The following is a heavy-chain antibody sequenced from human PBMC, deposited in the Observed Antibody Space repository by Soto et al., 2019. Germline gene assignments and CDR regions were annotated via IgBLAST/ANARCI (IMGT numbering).Heavy chain of an antibody. CDR2: IYYSGIT. CDR1: GGSISSGGYY. Sequence: QVQLQESGPGLVKPSQTLSLTCTVSGGSISSGGYYWSWIRQHPGKGLEWIGYIYYSGITYYNPSLKSRVTISVDTSKNQFSLKLSSVTAADTAVYYCARGGGVDYDFWSGYYVASFDYWGQGTLVTVSS. CDR3: ARGGGVDYDFWSGYYVASFDY. D-gene: IGHD3-3*01. J-gene: IGHJ4*02. V-gene: IGHV4-31*03.